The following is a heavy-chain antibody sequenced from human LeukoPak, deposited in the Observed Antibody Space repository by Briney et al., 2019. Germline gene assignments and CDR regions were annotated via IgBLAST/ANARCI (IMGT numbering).Heavy chain of an antibody. Sequence: GGSLRLSCAASGFTFSSYSMNWVRQAPGKGLEWVSYISSSSSTIYYADSVKGRFTISRDNAKNSLYLQMNSLRAEDTAVYYCASSLQEYCGGDCYSRYFDYWGQGTLVTVSS. CDR2: ISSSSSTI. J-gene: IGHJ4*02. V-gene: IGHV3-48*01. D-gene: IGHD2-21*02. CDR3: ASSLQEYCGGDCYSRYFDY. CDR1: GFTFSSYS.